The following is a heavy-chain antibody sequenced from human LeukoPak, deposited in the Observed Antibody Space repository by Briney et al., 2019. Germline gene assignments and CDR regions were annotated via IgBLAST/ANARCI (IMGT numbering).Heavy chain of an antibody. D-gene: IGHD6-13*01. Sequence: GASLKFSGRPSEYPFTGYQVNWVRQAPGKGLQWMEYLNPKTGDTKYAQNLQGRVTMTRDTSISTAYMELSGLRSDDTAVYYCAREGLYSSSSDFDYWGQGTLVTVSS. J-gene: IGHJ4*02. CDR1: EYPFTGYQ. V-gene: IGHV1-2*02. CDR2: LNPKTGDT. CDR3: AREGLYSSSSDFDY.